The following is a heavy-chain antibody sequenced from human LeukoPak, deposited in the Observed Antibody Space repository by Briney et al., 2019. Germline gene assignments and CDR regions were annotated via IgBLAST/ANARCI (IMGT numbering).Heavy chain of an antibody. D-gene: IGHD4-17*01. Sequence: PSQTLSLTCAISGDSVSSKSAAWNWIRQSPSRGLEWLGRTYYRSKWYHEYAVSVKSRITINPDTSKNQFSLQLNSVTPEDTAVYYCARSEYDYGDYESQVPVFDYWGQGTLVTVSS. V-gene: IGHV6-1*01. CDR2: TYYRSKWYH. CDR3: ARSEYDYGDYESQVPVFDY. J-gene: IGHJ4*02. CDR1: GDSVSSKSAA.